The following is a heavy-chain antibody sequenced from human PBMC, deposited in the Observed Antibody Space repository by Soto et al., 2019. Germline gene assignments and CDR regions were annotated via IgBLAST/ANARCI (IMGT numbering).Heavy chain of an antibody. V-gene: IGHV3-21*01. Sequence: EVQLVESGGGLVKPGGSLRLSCAASGFTFSSYSMNWVRQAPGKGLEWVSTISSSSSYIYYADSVKGRFTISRANAKNSRYLQMNSLRAEDRAVYYWARIQVGYDAFDIWGQGTMVTVSS. CDR1: GFTFSSYS. CDR3: ARIQVGYDAFDI. D-gene: IGHD2-15*01. CDR2: ISSSSSYI. J-gene: IGHJ3*02.